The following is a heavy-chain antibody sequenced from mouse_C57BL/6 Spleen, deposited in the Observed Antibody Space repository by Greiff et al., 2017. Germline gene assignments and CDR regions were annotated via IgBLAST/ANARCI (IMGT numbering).Heavy chain of an antibody. CDR2: ISNGGGST. V-gene: IGHV5-12*01. Sequence: DVKLVESGGGLVQPGGSLKLSCAASGFTFSDYYMYWVRQTPEKRLEWVAYISNGGGSTYYPDTVKGRFTISRDNAKNTLYLQMSRLKSEDTAMYYCARSAGLLLFAYWGQGTLVTVSA. J-gene: IGHJ3*01. D-gene: IGHD2-3*01. CDR3: ARSAGLLLFAY. CDR1: GFTFSDYY.